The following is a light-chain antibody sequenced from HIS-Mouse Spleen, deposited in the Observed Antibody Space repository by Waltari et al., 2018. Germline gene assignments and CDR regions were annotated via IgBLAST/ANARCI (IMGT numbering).Light chain of an antibody. Sequence: SYELTQPPPVSVSPDQTASITCSVDKLRDTYASWYQQNPGQSPVLVIYQDSKRPSGIPGRFSGSNSGNTATLTISGTQAMDEADYYCQAWDSSTANVVFGGGTKLTVL. J-gene: IGLJ2*01. CDR2: QDS. V-gene: IGLV3-1*01. CDR1: KLRDTY. CDR3: QAWDSSTANVV.